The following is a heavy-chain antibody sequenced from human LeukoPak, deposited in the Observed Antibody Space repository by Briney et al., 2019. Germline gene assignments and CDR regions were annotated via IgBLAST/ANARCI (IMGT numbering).Heavy chain of an antibody. J-gene: IGHJ4*02. V-gene: IGHV3-23*01. CDR1: GFTFSSYA. CDR3: AKDTAVGGSPYYFEY. Sequence: GGSQRLSCAASGFTFSSYAMSWVRQAPGKGLEWVSSISGSDGTTHYADSVKGRFTISRDNSKYTLSLQMNSLRTEDTAVYYCAKDTAVGGSPYYFEYWGQGTLVTVSS. CDR2: ISGSDGTT. D-gene: IGHD6-19*01.